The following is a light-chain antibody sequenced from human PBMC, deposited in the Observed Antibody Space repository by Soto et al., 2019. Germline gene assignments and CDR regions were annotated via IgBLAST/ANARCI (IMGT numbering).Light chain of an antibody. Sequence: IQMTQSPSTLSASVGDRVTITCRASQSISSWLAWYQQKPGKGPKLLIYDASSLESGVPSRFSGSGSGTEFTLTISSLQPDDFATYYCQQYKSYPWTFGQGTKVDIK. J-gene: IGKJ1*01. CDR1: QSISSW. CDR2: DAS. V-gene: IGKV1-5*01. CDR3: QQYKSYPWT.